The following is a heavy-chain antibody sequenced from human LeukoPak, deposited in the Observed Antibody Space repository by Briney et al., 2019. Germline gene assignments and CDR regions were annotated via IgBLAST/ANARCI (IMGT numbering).Heavy chain of an antibody. J-gene: IGHJ4*02. V-gene: IGHV4-59*08. D-gene: IGHD2-15*01. CDR2: IYYSGST. Sequence: PGGSLRLSCAASGFTFSSYAMSWVRQPPGKGLEWIGYIYYSGSTNYNPSLKSRVTISVDTSKNQFSLKLSSVTAADTAVYYCARHHYCSGGSCYPNYFDYWGQGTLVTVSS. CDR3: ARHHYCSGGSCYPNYFDY. CDR1: GFTFSSYA.